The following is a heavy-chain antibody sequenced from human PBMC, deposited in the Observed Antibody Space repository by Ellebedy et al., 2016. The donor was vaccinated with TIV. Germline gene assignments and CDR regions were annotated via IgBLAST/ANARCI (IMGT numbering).Heavy chain of an antibody. Sequence: GGSLRLXXAASGFTFADSAMHWVRQTPGKGLEWVSGINWNSVNIHYADSVKGRFTISRDNAKNSLYLQMNSLRAEDTALYYCVKDSDRFLEWLSTTFDGWGQGTLVTVSS. J-gene: IGHJ4*02. CDR1: GFTFADSA. D-gene: IGHD3-3*01. CDR2: INWNSVNI. V-gene: IGHV3-9*01. CDR3: VKDSDRFLEWLSTTFDG.